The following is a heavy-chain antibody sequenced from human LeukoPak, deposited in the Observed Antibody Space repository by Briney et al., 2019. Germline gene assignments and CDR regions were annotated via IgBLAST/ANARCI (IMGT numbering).Heavy chain of an antibody. D-gene: IGHD4-23*01. V-gene: IGHV4-4*07. Sequence: SETLSLTCTVSGGSINSYYWTWIRQSAGKGLEWIGRMYSSGSTNYNPSLKSRVSMSVDTSKNQFSVKLTSVTAADTAVYYCARGGKATVVTKWGQGILVTVSS. CDR1: GGSINSYY. CDR2: MYSSGST. CDR3: ARGGKATVVTK. J-gene: IGHJ4*02.